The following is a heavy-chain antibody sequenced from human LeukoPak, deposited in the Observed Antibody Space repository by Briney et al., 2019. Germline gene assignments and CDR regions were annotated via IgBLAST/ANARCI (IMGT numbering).Heavy chain of an antibody. V-gene: IGHV3-33*01. CDR3: ARDRNSFDH. Sequence: PGGSLRLSCAASGFTFSSYGMHWVRQAPGKGLEWVAVIWYDGSNKYYADSVKGRFTISRDNSKNMVYLQMNSLRADDTAVYYCARDRNSFDHWGQGTLVTVSS. J-gene: IGHJ4*02. CDR2: IWYDGSNK. D-gene: IGHD1-14*01. CDR1: GFTFSSYG.